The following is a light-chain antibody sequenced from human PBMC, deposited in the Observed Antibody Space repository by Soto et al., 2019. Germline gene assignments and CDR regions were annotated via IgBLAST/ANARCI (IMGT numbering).Light chain of an antibody. V-gene: IGLV2-23*01. CDR2: ESS. J-gene: IGLJ2*01. CDR3: CSYAGSRTLSG. CDR1: SSDVGSYNL. Sequence: QSALTQPASVSGSPGQSITISCTGTSSDVGSYNLVSWYQQHPGKAPKLMIYESSKRHSGVSNRFSGSKSGNTASLKIPGLQAEDETDNYCCSYAGSRTLSGFGGGTKLNVL.